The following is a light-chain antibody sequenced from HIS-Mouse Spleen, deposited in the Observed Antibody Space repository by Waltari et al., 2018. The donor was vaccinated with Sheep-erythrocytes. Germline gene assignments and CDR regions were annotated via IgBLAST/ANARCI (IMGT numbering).Light chain of an antibody. CDR1: SSDVGGYHY. CDR2: DVS. CDR3: YSTDSSGNHWV. J-gene: IGLJ3*02. V-gene: IGLV2-11*01. Sequence: QSALTQPRSVSGSPGQSVTISCTGTSSDVGGYHYVSWYQQHPGKAPKLMIYDVSKRPSGVPDRFSGSTSGTMATLTISGAQVEDEADYYCYSTDSSGNHWVFGGGTKLTVL.